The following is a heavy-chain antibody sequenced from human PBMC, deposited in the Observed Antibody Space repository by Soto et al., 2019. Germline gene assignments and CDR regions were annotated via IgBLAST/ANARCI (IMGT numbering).Heavy chain of an antibody. Sequence: EVQLLESGGGLVQPGGSLRLSCAASGFTFSSYAMSWVRQAPGKGLEWVSAISGSGGSTYYADSVKGRFTISRDNSKNTLYLQMNSLRAEDTAVYYCAKEPRYSSPGRRNWFDPWGQGTLVTVSS. J-gene: IGHJ5*02. V-gene: IGHV3-23*01. CDR3: AKEPRYSSPGRRNWFDP. CDR2: ISGSGGST. CDR1: GFTFSSYA. D-gene: IGHD6-13*01.